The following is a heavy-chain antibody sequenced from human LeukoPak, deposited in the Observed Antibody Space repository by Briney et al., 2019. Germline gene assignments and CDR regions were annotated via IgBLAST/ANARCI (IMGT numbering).Heavy chain of an antibody. CDR2: ISSSGSTI. Sequence: GGSLRLSCAASGFTFTDYSMNWVRQAPGKGLEWVSYISSSGSTIYYADSVKGRFTISRDNAKNSLYLQMNSLRAEDTAVYYCAREERWLQFDYWGQGSLVTVSS. CDR1: GFTFTDYS. D-gene: IGHD5-24*01. CDR3: AREERWLQFDY. V-gene: IGHV3-48*04. J-gene: IGHJ4*02.